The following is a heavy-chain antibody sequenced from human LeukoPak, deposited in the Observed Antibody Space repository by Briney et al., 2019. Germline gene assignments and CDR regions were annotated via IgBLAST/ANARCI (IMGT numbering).Heavy chain of an antibody. J-gene: IGHJ4*02. D-gene: IGHD3-10*01. CDR2: INHSGST. CDR3: ARLVWFGDY. V-gene: IGHV4-34*01. Sequence: KSSETLSLTXAVYGGSFSGYYWSWIRQPPGKGLEWIGEINHSGSTNYNPSLKSRVTISVDTSKNQFSLKLSSVTAADTAVYYCARLVWFGDYWGQGTLVTVSS. CDR1: GGSFSGYY.